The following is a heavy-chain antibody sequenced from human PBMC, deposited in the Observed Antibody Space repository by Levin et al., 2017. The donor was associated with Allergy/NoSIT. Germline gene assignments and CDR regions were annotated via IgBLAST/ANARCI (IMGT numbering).Heavy chain of an antibody. V-gene: IGHV1-3*01. Sequence: RASVKVSCTASGYTFITHSVHWVRQAPGQRLEWMGWINGDNGDTKHARKFQGRVTITRDKSAGAAYMELSSLRSEDTAVYYCARRAEGYCTSISCPTPFDHWGQGTLVTVSS. D-gene: IGHD2-8*01. CDR1: GYTFITHS. CDR2: INGDNGDT. CDR3: ARRAEGYCTSISCPTPFDH. J-gene: IGHJ4*02.